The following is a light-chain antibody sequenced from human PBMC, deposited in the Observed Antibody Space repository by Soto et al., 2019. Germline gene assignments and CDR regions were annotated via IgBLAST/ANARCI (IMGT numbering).Light chain of an antibody. CDR3: SSFTTSKTWV. V-gene: IGLV2-14*01. CDR1: SSDVGAYDY. J-gene: IGLJ3*02. Sequence: QSALTQPASVSRSPGQSITISCTGTSSDVGAYDYVSWYQQHPGKAPKFMLYEVSNRPSGLSDRFSGSKSGNTASLTISGLQAEDEADYYCSSFTTSKTWVFGGGTKVTVL. CDR2: EVS.